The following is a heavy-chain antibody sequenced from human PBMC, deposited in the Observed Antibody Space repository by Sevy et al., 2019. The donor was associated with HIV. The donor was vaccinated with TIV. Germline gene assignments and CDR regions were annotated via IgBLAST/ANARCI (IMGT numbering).Heavy chain of an antibody. D-gene: IGHD4-4*01. V-gene: IGHV3-7*01. CDR1: GFTFSRYW. J-gene: IGHJ6*02. CDR2: IKQDGSEK. CDR3: AREEWGSNYVPRSYYYYGMDV. Sequence: GGSLRLSCAASGFTFSRYWMSWVRQAPGKGLEWVANIKQDGSEKYYVDSVKGRFTISRDNAKNSLYLQMNSLRAEDTAVYYCAREEWGSNYVPRSYYYYGMDVWGQGTTVTVSS.